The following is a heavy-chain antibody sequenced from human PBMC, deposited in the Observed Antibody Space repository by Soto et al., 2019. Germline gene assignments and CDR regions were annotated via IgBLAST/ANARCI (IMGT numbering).Heavy chain of an antibody. Sequence: PGGSLRLSCAASGFTFSSNWMNWVRQAPGKGLEWVATIKPDGSEQDYVESVKGRFTISRDNAKNSVHLQMNSLRAEDTAEYYCATVPWTAAASWGQGTLVTVS. J-gene: IGHJ5*02. V-gene: IGHV3-7*01. CDR2: IKPDGSEQ. D-gene: IGHD6-13*01. CDR3: ATVPWTAAAS. CDR1: GFTFSSNW.